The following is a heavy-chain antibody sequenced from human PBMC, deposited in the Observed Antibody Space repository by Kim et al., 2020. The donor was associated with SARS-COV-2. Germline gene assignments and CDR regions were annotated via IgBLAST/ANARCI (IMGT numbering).Heavy chain of an antibody. V-gene: IGHV3-7*03. Sequence: GGSLRLSCAASGFTFSSYWMSWVRQAPGKGLEWVANIKQDGSEKYYVDSVKGRFTISRDNAKNSLYLQMNSLRAEDTAVYYCARGYCSSTSCSSPAEVGVLFDYWGQGTLVTVSS. CDR2: IKQDGSEK. D-gene: IGHD2-2*01. CDR3: ARGYCSSTSCSSPAEVGVLFDY. J-gene: IGHJ4*02. CDR1: GFTFSSYW.